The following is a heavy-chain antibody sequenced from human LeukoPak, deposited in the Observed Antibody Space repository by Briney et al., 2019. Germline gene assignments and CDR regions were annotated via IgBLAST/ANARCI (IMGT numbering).Heavy chain of an antibody. CDR1: GFTFSSYA. CDR3: AKDRQGWRTYFDH. V-gene: IGHV3-23*01. Sequence: GGSLRLSCAASGFTFSSYAISWVRQAPGKGLETVSTVVGGGATFYAGSVKGRFTISRDNSKNTMYLQMNSLRAEDTAVYYCAKDRQGWRTYFDHWGQGTLVTVSS. D-gene: IGHD2-15*01. CDR2: VVGGGAT. J-gene: IGHJ4*02.